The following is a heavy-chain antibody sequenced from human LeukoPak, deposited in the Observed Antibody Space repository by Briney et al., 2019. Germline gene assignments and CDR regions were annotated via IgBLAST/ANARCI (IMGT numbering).Heavy chain of an antibody. Sequence: ASVKVSCKASGYTFTRYGINWVRQAPGQGLEWMGWISGYNEKTNYAQKFQGRVTLTTDTSTSTAYMELRRLRSDGTAVYYCARDPGSFLSGSGWLNWFEPWGQGTLVTVSS. CDR3: ARDPGSFLSGSGWLNWFEP. J-gene: IGHJ5*02. D-gene: IGHD6-19*01. V-gene: IGHV1-18*01. CDR2: ISGYNEKT. CDR1: GYTFTRYG.